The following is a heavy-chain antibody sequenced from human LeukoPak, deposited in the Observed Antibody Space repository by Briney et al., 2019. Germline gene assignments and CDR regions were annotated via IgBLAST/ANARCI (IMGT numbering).Heavy chain of an antibody. CDR3: APGTGGY. Sequence: GESLKISCKGSGYSFTSYAMSWVRQAPGKGLEWVSAISGSGGSTYYADSVKGRFTISRDNSKNTLYLQMNSLRAEDTAVYYCAPGTGGYWGQGTLVTVSS. J-gene: IGHJ4*02. CDR1: GYSFTSYA. D-gene: IGHD1-1*01. CDR2: ISGSGGST. V-gene: IGHV3-23*01.